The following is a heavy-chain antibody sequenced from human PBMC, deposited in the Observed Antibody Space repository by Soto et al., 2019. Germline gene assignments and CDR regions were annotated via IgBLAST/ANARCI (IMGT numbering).Heavy chain of an antibody. Sequence: GESLKISCKGSGYSFTSYWIGWVLQIPWKGLEWMGIIYPGDSDTRYSPSFQGQVTISADKSISTAYLQRSSLKASDTAMYYCARNDLEPSVSFGYGEDYYGGMDFRGEGPSVTVSA. V-gene: IGHV5-51*01. CDR1: GYSFTSYW. D-gene: IGHD3-10*01. J-gene: IGHJ6*01. CDR2: IYPGDSDT. CDR3: ARNDLEPSVSFGYGEDYYGGMDF.